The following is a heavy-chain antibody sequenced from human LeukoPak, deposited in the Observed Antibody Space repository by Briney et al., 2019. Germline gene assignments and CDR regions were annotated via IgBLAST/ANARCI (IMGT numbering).Heavy chain of an antibody. D-gene: IGHD1-26*01. CDR3: ARLGSYSDY. V-gene: IGHV4-61*05. CDR2: IHSSGST. CDR1: GGSISSSSYY. J-gene: IGHJ4*02. Sequence: PSETLSLTCTVSGGSISSSSYYWSWIRQPPGKGLEWIGYIHSSGSTHYNPSLKSRVTTSLDTSKNQFSLKLSSVTAADTAVYYCARLGSYSDYWGQGTLVTVSS.